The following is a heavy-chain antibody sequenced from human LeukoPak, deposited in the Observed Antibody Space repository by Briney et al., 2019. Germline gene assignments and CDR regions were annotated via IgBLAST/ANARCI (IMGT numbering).Heavy chain of an antibody. CDR2: IYTSGST. J-gene: IGHJ4*02. D-gene: IGHD6-19*01. CDR1: GGSISSGSDY. Sequence: SETLSLTCTVSGGSISSGSDYWSWIRQPAGKGLEWIGHIYTSGSTSYNPSLQSRVTISVDTSKHQFSLQVTSVTAADTAVYYCARAGGSVGWYGTIDSWGQGILATVSS. V-gene: IGHV4-61*09. CDR3: ARAGGSVGWYGTIDS.